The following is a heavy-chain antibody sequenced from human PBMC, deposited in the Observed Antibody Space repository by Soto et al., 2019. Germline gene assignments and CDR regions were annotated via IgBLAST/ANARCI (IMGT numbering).Heavy chain of an antibody. CDR3: VRDLSPGVLKNWFDP. CDR2: ITGSGGST. D-gene: IGHD2-8*01. CDR1: GFTFNIHA. V-gene: IGHV3-23*01. J-gene: IGHJ5*02. Sequence: QTGGSLRLSCAASGFTFNIHAMTWVRQAPGKGLEWVSSITGSGGSTFYADSVQGRFTISRDNSKNTLYLRMNSLRAGDTAIYYCVRDLSPGVLKNWFDPWGQGTLVTVSS.